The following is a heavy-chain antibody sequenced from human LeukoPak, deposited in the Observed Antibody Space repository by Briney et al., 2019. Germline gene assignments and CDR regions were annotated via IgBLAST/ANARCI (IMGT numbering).Heavy chain of an antibody. D-gene: IGHD1-14*01. V-gene: IGHV1-2*02. J-gene: IGHJ3*02. Sequence: ASVKVSCKASGGTFSSYAISCVRQAPGQGLEWMGGIIPNTGGTNYAQRFRGRVSMTRDTSISTAYMEPSRLRSDDTAMYYCASLKPYDDAFDIWGQGTMVTVS. CDR2: IIPNTGGT. CDR1: GGTFSSYA. CDR3: ASLKPYDDAFDI.